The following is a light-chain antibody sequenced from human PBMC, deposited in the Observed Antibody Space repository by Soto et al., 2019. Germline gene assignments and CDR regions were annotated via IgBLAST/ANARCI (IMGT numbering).Light chain of an antibody. CDR2: DVS. Sequence: QPVLTQPASVSGSPGQSITISCTGTSSDVGGYNYVSWYQQHPGKAPKLMIYDVSNRPSGVSNRFSGSKSGNTASLTISGLQAEDEGDYYCSSYTSSSTPWVFGGGTKVTVL. CDR3: SSYTSSSTPWV. V-gene: IGLV2-14*01. J-gene: IGLJ3*02. CDR1: SSDVGGYNY.